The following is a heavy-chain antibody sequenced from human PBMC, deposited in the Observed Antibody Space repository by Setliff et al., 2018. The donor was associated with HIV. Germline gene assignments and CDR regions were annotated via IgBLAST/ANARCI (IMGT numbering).Heavy chain of an antibody. Sequence: PGESLKISCVASGFRFRTYAMSWVRQSQGKGLEWVSPISGDGGRATHYSDSVKGRFTISRDDSKNTLYLQMNSLKTEDTAVYYCTTELLGSSWYGVDYYGMDVWGQGTTVTVSS. CDR1: GFRFRTYA. CDR3: TTELLGSSWYGVDYYGMDV. V-gene: IGHV3-23*01. J-gene: IGHJ6*02. CDR2: ISGDGGRAT. D-gene: IGHD6-13*01.